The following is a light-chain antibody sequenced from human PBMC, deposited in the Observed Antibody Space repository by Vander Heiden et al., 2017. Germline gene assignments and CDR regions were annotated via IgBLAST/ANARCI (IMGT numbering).Light chain of an antibody. CDR3: AAWDDSLSGWV. J-gene: IGLJ3*02. CDR1: DSNIGSDT. Sequence: QSVLTQSPSASGTPGQTVTISCSGSDSNIGSDTVTWYQQLPGTAPKLLIYHVNQRPSGVPDRCSASKSGTSASLGISGLKSEDEADYYCAAWDDSLSGWVFGGGTKLTV. CDR2: HVN. V-gene: IGLV1-44*01.